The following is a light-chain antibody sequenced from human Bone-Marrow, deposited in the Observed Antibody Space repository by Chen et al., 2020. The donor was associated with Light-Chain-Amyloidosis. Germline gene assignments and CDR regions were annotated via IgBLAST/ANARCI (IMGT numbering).Light chain of an antibody. J-gene: IGLJ2*01. CDR1: DLPTKY. V-gene: IGLV3-25*03. CDR3: QSAESSGTYEVI. Sequence: SYELTQPPSVSVSPGQTARITCSGDDLPTKYAYWYQQKPGQAPVLVIHRDTERPSGISERFSGSSSEQTAKLTISGVQAEDEADYHCQSAESSGTYEVIFGGGTKLTVL. CDR2: RDT.